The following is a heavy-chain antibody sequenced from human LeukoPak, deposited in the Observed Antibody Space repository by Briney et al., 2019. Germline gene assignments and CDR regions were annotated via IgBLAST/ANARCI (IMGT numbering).Heavy chain of an antibody. D-gene: IGHD5-18*01. J-gene: IGHJ5*02. CDR2: IGTSSTTI. CDR3: ALDRGYSSGTRA. CDR1: GFTFSSYT. V-gene: IGHV3-48*01. Sequence: GGSLRLSCAASGFTFSSYTMNWVRQPPGKGLEWVSNIGTSSTTIYYADSVKGRFTISRDNAKNSLYLQMNSLRADDTAVYYCALDRGYSSGTRAWGQGTLVTVSS.